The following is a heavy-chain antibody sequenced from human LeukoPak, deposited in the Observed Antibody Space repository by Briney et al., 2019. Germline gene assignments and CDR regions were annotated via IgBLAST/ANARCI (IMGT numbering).Heavy chain of an antibody. J-gene: IGHJ4*02. CDR2: IRYDGSNK. CDR1: GFTFSSYG. Sequence: PGGSLRLSCAASGFTFSSYGMHWVRQAPGKGLEWVAFIRYDGSNKYYADSVKGRFTISRDNSKSTLYLQMNSLRAEDTAVYYCAKEIRVAAAGTGWGQGTLVTVSS. V-gene: IGHV3-30*02. CDR3: AKEIRVAAAGTG. D-gene: IGHD6-13*01.